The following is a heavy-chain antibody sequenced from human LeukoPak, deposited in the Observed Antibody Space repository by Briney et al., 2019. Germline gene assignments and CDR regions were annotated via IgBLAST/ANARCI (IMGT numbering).Heavy chain of an antibody. CDR3: ARGLPNYYGMDV. CDR1: GFTVSSNY. CDR2: IYSGGST. V-gene: IGHV3-53*01. J-gene: IGHJ6*02. Sequence: GGSLRLSCAASGFTVSSNYMNWVRQAPGKGLEWVSVIYSGGSTYYADSVKGRFTISRDNAKNTVYLQMNSLRTEDTAVYYCARGLPNYYGMDVWGQGTTVTVSS.